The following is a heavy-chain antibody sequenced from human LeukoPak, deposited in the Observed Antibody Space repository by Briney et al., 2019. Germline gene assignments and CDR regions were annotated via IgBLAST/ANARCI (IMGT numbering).Heavy chain of an antibody. CDR2: IYNSGST. CDR3: AREPTESGSYYPDNWFDP. CDR1: GGSISSGYF. D-gene: IGHD1-26*01. V-gene: IGHV4-38-2*02. Sequence: SETLSLTCTVSGGSISSGYFWGWIRQPPGKGLEWIGTIYNSGSTYYNASLESRVTISVDTSKNQFSLKLSSVTAADTAVYYCAREPTESGSYYPDNWFDPWGQGTLVTVSS. J-gene: IGHJ5*02.